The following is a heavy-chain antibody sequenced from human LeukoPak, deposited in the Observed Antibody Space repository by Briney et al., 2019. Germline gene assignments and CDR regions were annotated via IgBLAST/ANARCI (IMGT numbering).Heavy chain of an antibody. V-gene: IGHV4-39*01. J-gene: IGHJ4*02. D-gene: IGHD6-19*01. CDR3: ASRPRGLSSGWLDDY. Sequence: PSETLSLTCSVSGGSISSSSYYWGWIRQPPGKGLEWIGSIYYSGSTYYNPSLKSRVTIAVDTSKNQFSLKLSSVTAAATAVYYCASRPRGLSSGWLDDYWGQGTLVTVSS. CDR2: IYYSGST. CDR1: GGSISSSSYY.